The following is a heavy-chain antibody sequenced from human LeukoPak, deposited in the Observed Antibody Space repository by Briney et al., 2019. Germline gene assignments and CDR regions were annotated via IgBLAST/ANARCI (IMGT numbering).Heavy chain of an antibody. V-gene: IGHV3-23*01. CDR2: ISGSGGST. CDR1: GFTFSSYA. Sequence: GGSLRLSCAASGFTFSSYAMSWVRQAPGKGLEWVSGISGSGGSTYYADSVKGRFTISGDNSKNTLYLQMNSLRAEDTAVYYCAKTPFRIAAAGKYYFDYWGQGTLVTVSS. CDR3: AKTPFRIAAAGKYYFDY. J-gene: IGHJ4*02. D-gene: IGHD6-13*01.